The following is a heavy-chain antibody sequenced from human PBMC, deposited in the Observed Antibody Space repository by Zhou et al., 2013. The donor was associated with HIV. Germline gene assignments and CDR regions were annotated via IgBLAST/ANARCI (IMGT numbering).Heavy chain of an antibody. CDR1: GYTFTNHY. D-gene: IGHD5-12*01. Sequence: QVQLVQSGAAVKEPGASVKITCKAFGYTFTNHYIHWVRQAPGQGLQWMGIISPVSGYTDQAQQLEGRITVTMEKTTGTFDMELRNLQSDDTAVYWCARDPFRPQSVTSITGPFDYWGQGTLVTVSS. J-gene: IGHJ4*02. CDR3: ARDPFRPQSVTSITGPFDY. CDR2: ISPVSGYT. V-gene: IGHV1-46*04.